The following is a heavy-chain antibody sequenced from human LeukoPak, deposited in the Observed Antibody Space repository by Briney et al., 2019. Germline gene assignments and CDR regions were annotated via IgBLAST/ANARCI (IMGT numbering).Heavy chain of an antibody. V-gene: IGHV1-2*02. Sequence: ASVKVSCKASGYTFTGYYMHWVRQAPGQGLGWMGWINPNSGGTNYAQKFQGRVTMTRDTSISTAYMELSRLRSDDTAVYYCARDFGFGGYYYYYYYYMDVWGKGTTVTVSS. J-gene: IGHJ6*03. D-gene: IGHD5-12*01. CDR2: INPNSGGT. CDR1: GYTFTGYY. CDR3: ARDFGFGGYYYYYYYYMDV.